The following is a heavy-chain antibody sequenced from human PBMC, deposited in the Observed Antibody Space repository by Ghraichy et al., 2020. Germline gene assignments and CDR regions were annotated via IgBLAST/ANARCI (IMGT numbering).Heavy chain of an antibody. Sequence: SVKVSCKASGYTFTSYGISWVRQAPGQGLEWMGWISAYNGNTNYAQKLQGRVTMTTDTSTSTAYMELRSLRSDDTAVYYCARDSSSWWGDYYYGMDVWGQGTTVTVSS. V-gene: IGHV1-18*01. CDR1: GYTFTSYG. J-gene: IGHJ6*02. D-gene: IGHD6-13*01. CDR2: ISAYNGNT. CDR3: ARDSSSWWGDYYYGMDV.